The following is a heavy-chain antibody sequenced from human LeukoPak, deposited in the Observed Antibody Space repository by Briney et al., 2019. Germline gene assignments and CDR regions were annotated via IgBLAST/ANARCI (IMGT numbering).Heavy chain of an antibody. V-gene: IGHV3-30*02. CDR2: IRYDGSNK. CDR3: ATDEASRIAVAGLFYY. J-gene: IGHJ4*02. Sequence: PGGSLRLSYAASGFTFSSYGMHWVRQASGKGLEWVAFIRYDGSNKYYADSVKGRFTISRDNSKNTLYLQMNSLRAEDTAVYYCATDEASRIAVAGLFYYWGQGTLVTVSS. CDR1: GFTFSSYG. D-gene: IGHD6-19*01.